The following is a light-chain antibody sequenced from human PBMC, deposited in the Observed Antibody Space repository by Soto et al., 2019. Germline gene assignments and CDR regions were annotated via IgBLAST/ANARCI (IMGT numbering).Light chain of an antibody. CDR1: SSDVGFYNL. V-gene: IGLV2-23*01. Sequence: QSALTQPASVSGSPGQSITISCTGTSSDVGFYNLVSWYHQYPDKAPELILYAGTKRPSGLSTRFSGSMSGSTASLTISGLQAEDEGNYYCCSYATSDTLLFGGGTKLTVL. CDR3: CSYATSDTLL. CDR2: AGT. J-gene: IGLJ2*01.